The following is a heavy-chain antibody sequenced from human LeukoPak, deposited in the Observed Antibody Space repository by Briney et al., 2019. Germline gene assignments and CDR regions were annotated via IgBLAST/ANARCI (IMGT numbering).Heavy chain of an antibody. Sequence: SVKVSCKASRYTFTGYYMHWVRQAPGQGLEWMGGFDVEDGEIIYAQKFQGRVTMTEDTSTDTAYMELSSLRSEDTAVYYCATNRQIMILGVVIMPAFDIWGQGTMVTVSS. V-gene: IGHV1-24*01. D-gene: IGHD3-3*01. CDR1: RYTFTGYY. J-gene: IGHJ3*02. CDR3: ATNRQIMILGVVIMPAFDI. CDR2: FDVEDGEI.